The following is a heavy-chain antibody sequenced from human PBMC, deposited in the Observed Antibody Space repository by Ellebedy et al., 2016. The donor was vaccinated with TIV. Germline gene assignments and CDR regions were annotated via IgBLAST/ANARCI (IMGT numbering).Heavy chain of an antibody. Sequence: SETLSLXCAVSGGSISSGGYSWSWLRQPPGKGLEWIGYIYHSGSTFYNPSLRSRVTISVDRSKNQFSLKLSSVTAADTAMYYCARYCSSTSCNTHWYLDLWGRGTLVTVSS. CDR3: ARYCSSTSCNTHWYLDL. D-gene: IGHD2-2*01. V-gene: IGHV4-30-2*01. J-gene: IGHJ2*01. CDR2: IYHSGST. CDR1: GGSISSGGYS.